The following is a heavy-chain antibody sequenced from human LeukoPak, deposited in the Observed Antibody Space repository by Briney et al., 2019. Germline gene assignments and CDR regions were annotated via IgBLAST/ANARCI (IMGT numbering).Heavy chain of an antibody. J-gene: IGHJ3*02. Sequence: GASVKVSCKASGYTFTSYGISWVRQAPGQGLEWMGRISAYNGNTNYAQKLQGRVTMTTDTSTSTAYMELRSLRSDDTAVYYCARDRRSNTMIVALSAFDIWGQGTMVTVSS. CDR2: ISAYNGNT. CDR1: GYTFTSYG. V-gene: IGHV1-18*01. CDR3: ARDRRSNTMIVALSAFDI. D-gene: IGHD3-22*01.